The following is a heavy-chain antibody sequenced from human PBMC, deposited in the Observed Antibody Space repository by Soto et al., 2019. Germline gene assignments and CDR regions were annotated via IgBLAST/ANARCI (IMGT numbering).Heavy chain of an antibody. CDR1: GGTFSSYA. J-gene: IGHJ4*02. CDR2: IIPIFGTA. D-gene: IGHD4-4*01. CDR3: ASRAEADTVTFDY. Sequence: QVQLVQSGAEVKKPGSSVKVSCKASGGTFSSYAISWVRQAPGQGLEWMGGIIPIFGTANYAQKFQGRVTITADESTITADMELSSLRAEDTAVYYCASRAEADTVTFDYWGQGTLVTVSS. V-gene: IGHV1-69*01.